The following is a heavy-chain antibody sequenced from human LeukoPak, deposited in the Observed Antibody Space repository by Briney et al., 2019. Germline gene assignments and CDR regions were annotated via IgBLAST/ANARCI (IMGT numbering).Heavy chain of an antibody. J-gene: IGHJ4*02. Sequence: GGSLRLSCAASGFTFSSYSMNCVRPAPGKGLEWVSYISSSSSTIYYADSVKGRFTISRDNAKNSLYLQMNSLRAEDTAVYYCARGYCTNGVCFDYWGQGTRVTVSS. CDR2: ISSSSSTI. CDR3: ARGYCTNGVCFDY. D-gene: IGHD2-8*01. CDR1: GFTFSSYS. V-gene: IGHV3-48*01.